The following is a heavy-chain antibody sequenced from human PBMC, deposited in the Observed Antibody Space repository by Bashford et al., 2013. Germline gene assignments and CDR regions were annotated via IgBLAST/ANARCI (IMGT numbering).Heavy chain of an antibody. D-gene: IGHD3-10*01. Sequence: SVKVSCKASGGSFSNYAISWVRQAPGQGLEWMGGIIPIFDTPKYAQSFQGRVTVTADDSTSTAYMELSRLRPEDTAVYYCVLAVTHIVPHRGETSWGQGTLVHRLL. V-gene: IGHV1-69*13. CDR3: VLAVTHIVPHRGETS. CDR1: GGSFSNYA. CDR2: IIPIFDTP. J-gene: IGHJ4*02.